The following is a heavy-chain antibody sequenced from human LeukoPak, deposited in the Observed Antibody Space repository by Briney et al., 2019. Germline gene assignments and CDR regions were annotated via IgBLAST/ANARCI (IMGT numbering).Heavy chain of an antibody. J-gene: IGHJ4*02. CDR1: GGSISSYY. Sequence: PSETLSLTCTVSGGSISSYYWSWIRQPAGKGLEWIGYIYHSGSTYYNPSLKSRVTISVDRSKNQFSLKLSSVTAAGTAVYYCARSTYYDSRNFDYWGQGTLVTVSS. CDR3: ARSTYYDSRNFDY. CDR2: IYHSGST. V-gene: IGHV4-59*06. D-gene: IGHD3-3*01.